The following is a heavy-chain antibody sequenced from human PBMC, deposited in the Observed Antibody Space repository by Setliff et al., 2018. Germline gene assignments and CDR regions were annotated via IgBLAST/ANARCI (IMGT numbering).Heavy chain of an antibody. D-gene: IGHD3-10*01. CDR1: GGSFSGYY. CDR3: ARGGGGLLWFGELSRYYFDY. CDR2: ILHSGNI. Sequence: SETLSLTCAVYGGSFSGYYWSWIRQPPGKRLEWIGEILHSGNINYNPSLKSRVTISVDTSKNQFSLKLSSVTAADTAVYYCARGGGGLLWFGELSRYYFDYWGQGTLVTVSS. V-gene: IGHV4-34*01. J-gene: IGHJ4*02.